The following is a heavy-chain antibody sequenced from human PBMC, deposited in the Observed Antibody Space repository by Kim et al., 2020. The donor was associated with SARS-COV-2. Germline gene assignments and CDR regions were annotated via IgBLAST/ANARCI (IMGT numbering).Heavy chain of an antibody. Sequence: SETLSLTCAVYGGSFSGYYWSWIRQPPGKGLEWIGEINHSGSTNYNPSLKSRVTISVDTSKNQFSLKLSSVTAADTAVYYCARRGNVRSLRFFGYGMDVWGQGTTVTVSS. J-gene: IGHJ6*02. CDR1: GGSFSGYY. V-gene: IGHV4-34*01. CDR2: INHSGST. D-gene: IGHD3-3*01. CDR3: ARRGNVRSLRFFGYGMDV.